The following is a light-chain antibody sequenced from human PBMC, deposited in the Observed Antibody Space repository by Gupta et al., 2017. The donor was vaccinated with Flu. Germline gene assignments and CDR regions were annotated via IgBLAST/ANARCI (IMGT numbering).Light chain of an antibody. V-gene: IGKV1-33*01. Sequence: DIQMTQSPSSLSASVGDRVTITCQASQEISNYLNWYQQKPGKAPKLLIYDASKLETGVPSRFSGSGSGTDFTFTISSRQPEDVATYYCQQEYNLPFTFGRGTKVEIK. CDR2: DAS. CDR3: QQEYNLPFT. CDR1: QEISNY. J-gene: IGKJ4*01.